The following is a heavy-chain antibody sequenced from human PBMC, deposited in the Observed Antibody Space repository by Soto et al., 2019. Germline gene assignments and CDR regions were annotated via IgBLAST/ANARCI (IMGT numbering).Heavy chain of an antibody. D-gene: IGHD2-2*02. Sequence: QVQLQESCPGLAKPSETLSLTCTVSGGSMNNYYWSWIRQSPGKGLEWIGYVYYTGITNYNPSLKSRVAMSIDTSKNQFALKLNSVTAADTAIYYCAREYAYIIDSWGQGTLATVSA. J-gene: IGHJ4*02. CDR2: VYYTGIT. CDR1: GGSMNNYY. V-gene: IGHV4-59*01. CDR3: AREYAYIIDS.